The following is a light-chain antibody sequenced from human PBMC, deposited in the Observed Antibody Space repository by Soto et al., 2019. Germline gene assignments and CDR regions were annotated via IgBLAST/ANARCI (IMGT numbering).Light chain of an antibody. Sequence: DIQMTQSPSSLSASVGDRVTITCRASQSISSYLHWYQQKPGKAPKLLIYAASSLQSGVPSRFSGRGSGTDFTLTISSLQPADFATYYCQRSFSTPLTFGGGTKVEIK. CDR2: AAS. CDR3: QRSFSTPLT. V-gene: IGKV1-39*01. J-gene: IGKJ4*01. CDR1: QSISSY.